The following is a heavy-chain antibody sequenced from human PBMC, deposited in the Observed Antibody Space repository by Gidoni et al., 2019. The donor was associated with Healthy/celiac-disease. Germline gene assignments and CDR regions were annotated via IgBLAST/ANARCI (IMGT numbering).Heavy chain of an antibody. CDR2: ISSSSSTI. V-gene: IGHV3-48*01. CDR1: GLTFSSYS. Sequence: EVQLVESGGGLVQPGGSLRLSCAASGLTFSSYSMNWVRQAPGKGLEWVSYISSSSSTIYYADSVKGRFTISRDNAKNSLYLQMNSLRAEDTAVYYCARGGPEEAFDIWGQGTMVTVFS. J-gene: IGHJ3*02. CDR3: ARGGPEEAFDI.